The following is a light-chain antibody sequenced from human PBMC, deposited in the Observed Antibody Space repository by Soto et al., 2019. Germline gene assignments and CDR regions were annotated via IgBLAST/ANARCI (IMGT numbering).Light chain of an antibody. Sequence: IHMTHSPSSLSASLGEIVTITFRASQSISTYLSWYQQKPGKAPKLLIFAASSLQSEIPSRFSGSRSGTDFTLTIRSLQPEDFATYYCQQSYSTPPITFGQGTRLEIK. CDR3: QQSYSTPPIT. J-gene: IGKJ5*01. CDR2: AAS. CDR1: QSISTY. V-gene: IGKV1-39*01.